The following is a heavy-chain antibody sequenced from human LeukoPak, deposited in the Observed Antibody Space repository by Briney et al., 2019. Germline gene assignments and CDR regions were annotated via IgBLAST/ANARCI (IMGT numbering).Heavy chain of an antibody. D-gene: IGHD2-2*01. CDR1: GFTFSSYA. CDR2: ISGSGGST. CDR3: AKSLPYCSSTSCYSGAEYFQH. Sequence: GGSLILSCAASGFTFSSYAMSWVRQAPGKGLEWVSAISGSGGSTYYADSVKGRFTISRDNSKNTLYLQMNSLRAEDTAVYYCAKSLPYCSSTSCYSGAEYFQHWGQGTLVTVSS. J-gene: IGHJ1*01. V-gene: IGHV3-23*01.